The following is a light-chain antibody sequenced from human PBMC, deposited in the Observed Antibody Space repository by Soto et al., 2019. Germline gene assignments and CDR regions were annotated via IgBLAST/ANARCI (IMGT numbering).Light chain of an antibody. V-gene: IGKV1-9*01. CDR2: SAS. J-gene: IGKJ4*01. CDR1: QAMSTY. CDR3: QQLNGYQLA. Sequence: DIQLTQSPSFLSAFVGDTVTITCRASQAMSTYLAWYQQKPGKVPKLRIRSASTLQSGVPPRFSGGGSGTEFTLTISTLQPDDSGIYYCQQLNGYQLAFGGGTNVEIK.